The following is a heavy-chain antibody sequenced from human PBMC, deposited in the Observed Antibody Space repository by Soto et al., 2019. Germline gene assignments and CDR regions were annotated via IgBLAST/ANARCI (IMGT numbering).Heavy chain of an antibody. CDR3: ARAVVSSSSPFDY. Sequence: SETLSLTCTVSGGSISSGGYYWSWIRQHPGKGLEWIGYIYYSGSTYYNPSLKSRVTISVDTSKNQFSLKLSSVTAADTAVYYCARAVVSSSSPFDYWGQGTLVTVSS. V-gene: IGHV4-31*03. D-gene: IGHD6-13*01. J-gene: IGHJ4*02. CDR2: IYYSGST. CDR1: GGSISSGGYY.